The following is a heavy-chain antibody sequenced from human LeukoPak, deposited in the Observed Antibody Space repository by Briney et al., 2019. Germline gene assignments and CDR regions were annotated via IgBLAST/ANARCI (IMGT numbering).Heavy chain of an antibody. CDR2: IYPGDSDT. Sequence: GESLKISCKASGYTFTSYWIGWVRQMPGKGLEWVGIIYPGDSDTRYRPSFQGQVSISADKSISTAYLQWSSLKASDTAMYYCARLTMIGRRAGGIDYWGQGTLVSVST. D-gene: IGHD3-22*01. V-gene: IGHV5-51*01. CDR1: GYTFTSYW. J-gene: IGHJ4*02. CDR3: ARLTMIGRRAGGIDY.